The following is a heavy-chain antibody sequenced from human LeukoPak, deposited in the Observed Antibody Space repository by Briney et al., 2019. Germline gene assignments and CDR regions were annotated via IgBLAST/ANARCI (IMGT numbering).Heavy chain of an antibody. J-gene: IGHJ5*02. CDR2: ISPSGGST. D-gene: IGHD3-22*01. Sequence: ASVKVSCKASGYTFTSYYMHWVRQAPGQGLEWMGIISPSGGSTSYAQKFQGRVTMTRDTSTSTVYMELSSLRSEDTAVYYCARGPVYDSSGYYYDSWFDPWGQGTLVTVSS. CDR1: GYTFTSYY. CDR3: ARGPVYDSSGYYYDSWFDP. V-gene: IGHV1-46*01.